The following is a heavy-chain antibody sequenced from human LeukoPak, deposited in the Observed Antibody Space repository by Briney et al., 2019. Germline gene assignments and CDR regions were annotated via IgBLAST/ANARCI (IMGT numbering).Heavy chain of an antibody. CDR2: IIPILGIA. J-gene: IGHJ4*02. CDR3: ASSRVRFFDRIAVAVGFDY. D-gene: IGHD6-19*01. Sequence: ASVKVSCKASGGIFSSYTISWVRQAPGQGLEWMGRIIPILGIANYAQKFQGRVTITADKSTSTAYMELSSLRSEDTAVYYCASSRVRFFDRIAVAVGFDYWGQGTLVTVSS. CDR1: GGIFSSYT. V-gene: IGHV1-69*02.